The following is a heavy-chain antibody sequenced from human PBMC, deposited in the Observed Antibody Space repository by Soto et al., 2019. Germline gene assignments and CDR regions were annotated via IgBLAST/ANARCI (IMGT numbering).Heavy chain of an antibody. Sequence: QVQLVESGGGVVQPGRSLRLSCAASGFTFSSYAMHWVRQAPGTGLEWVAVISYDGSNKYYADSVKGRFTISRDNSKNTLYLQMNSLRAEDTAVYYCARDFVIVGATRGSAWGQGTLVTVSS. J-gene: IGHJ5*02. CDR2: ISYDGSNK. CDR3: ARDFVIVGATRGSA. V-gene: IGHV3-30-3*01. D-gene: IGHD1-26*01. CDR1: GFTFSSYA.